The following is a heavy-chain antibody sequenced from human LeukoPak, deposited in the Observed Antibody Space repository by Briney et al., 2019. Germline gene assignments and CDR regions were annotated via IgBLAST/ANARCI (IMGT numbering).Heavy chain of an antibody. D-gene: IGHD3-22*01. J-gene: IGHJ4*01. CDR1: GGSISSSSYY. CDR2: IYYSGST. V-gene: IGHV4-39*07. CDR3: ATTWYYDSRGYLFDD. Sequence: SETLSLTRTVSGGSISSSSYYWGWIRQPPGKGLEWIGSIYYSGSTYYNPSLKSRVTISVDTSKNQFSLSMTSVTAADTAVYFCATTWYYDSRGYLFDDWGHGTLVTVSS.